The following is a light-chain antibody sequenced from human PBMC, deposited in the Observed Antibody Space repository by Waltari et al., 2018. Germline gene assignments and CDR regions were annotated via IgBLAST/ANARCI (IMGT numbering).Light chain of an antibody. J-gene: IGKJ4*01. CDR3: QQYRDYPLT. Sequence: DIQMTQSPSSLSASVGDRVTITCQASQDISNYLNWYQQKPGKAPKLLIYDASNLETGVPSRFSGSGSGTDFTFTISSLQPEDIATYYCQQYRDYPLTFGGGTNLEIK. CDR1: QDISNY. V-gene: IGKV1-33*01. CDR2: DAS.